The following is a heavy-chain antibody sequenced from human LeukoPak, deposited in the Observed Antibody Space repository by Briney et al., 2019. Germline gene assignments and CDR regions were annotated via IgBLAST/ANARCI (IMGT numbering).Heavy chain of an antibody. Sequence: GGSLRLSCAASGFTFSSHNMNWVRQVPGQGLEWVANIKQDGSEKFYVASVKGRFTISRDNGKSSLYLQVNSLRAEDTALYYCATSYDMGWLIGYWGQGTLVTVSS. CDR2: IKQDGSEK. J-gene: IGHJ4*02. CDR3: ATSYDMGWLIGY. D-gene: IGHD3/OR15-3a*01. V-gene: IGHV3-7*03. CDR1: GFTFSSHN.